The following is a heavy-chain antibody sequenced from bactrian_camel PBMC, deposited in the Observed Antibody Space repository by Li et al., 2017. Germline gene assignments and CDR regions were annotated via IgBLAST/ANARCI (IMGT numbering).Heavy chain of an antibody. Sequence: VESGGGSVQAGGSLGLSCAVSGAYYDTNCIGWFRQAPGKEREGVAGIYTNGDSSTTYYADSVKGRFTISRDNAVNTVYLQMNSPKSEDTALYYCATGDVPYYWGQGTQVTVS. CDR1: GAYYDTNC. V-gene: IGHV3S54*01. CDR2: IYTNGDSSTT. D-gene: IGHD7*01. CDR3: ATGDVPYY. J-gene: IGHJ4*01.